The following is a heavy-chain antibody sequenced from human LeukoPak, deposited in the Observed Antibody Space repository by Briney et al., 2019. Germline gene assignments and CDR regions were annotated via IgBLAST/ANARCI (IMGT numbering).Heavy chain of an antibody. V-gene: IGHV4-31*03. J-gene: IGHJ5*02. Sequence: PSETLSLTCSVSGDSISSRTYYWTWIRQHPEKGLEWIGYIWNSGSTNYNPALKSRVSISVDTSKNQFSLKLTSVTAADTAIYFCARDVSSMVPNWIDPWGRESWSSSPQ. CDR2: IWNSGST. D-gene: IGHD3-10*01. CDR1: GDSISSRTYY. CDR3: ARDVSSMVPNWIDP.